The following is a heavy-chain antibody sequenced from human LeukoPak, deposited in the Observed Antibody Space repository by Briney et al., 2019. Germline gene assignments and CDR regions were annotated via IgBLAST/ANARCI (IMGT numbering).Heavy chain of an antibody. CDR3: ARESTMVRGVRNVDY. Sequence: GGSLRLSCAASGFTFSSYSMNWVRQAPGKGLEWVSSISSSSSYIYYADSVKGRFTIFRDNAKNSLYLQMNSLRAEDTAVYYCARESTMVRGVRNVDYWGQGTLVTVSS. V-gene: IGHV3-21*01. CDR1: GFTFSSYS. D-gene: IGHD3-10*01. J-gene: IGHJ4*02. CDR2: ISSSSSYI.